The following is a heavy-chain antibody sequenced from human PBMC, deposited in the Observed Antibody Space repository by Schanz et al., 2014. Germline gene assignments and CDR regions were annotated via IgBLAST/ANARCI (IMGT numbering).Heavy chain of an antibody. Sequence: EVQLLESGGGLVQPGGSLRLSCAASGFTFSTYWMSWVRQAPGKGLEWVANIKQDESERSYVDSVKGRFTISRDNAKNSLYLQMNSLRAEDTAVYYCAREGEWGYDPPRHWGQGTLVTVSS. CDR2: IKQDESER. D-gene: IGHD5-12*01. V-gene: IGHV3-7*01. CDR3: AREGEWGYDPPRH. CDR1: GFTFSTYW. J-gene: IGHJ4*02.